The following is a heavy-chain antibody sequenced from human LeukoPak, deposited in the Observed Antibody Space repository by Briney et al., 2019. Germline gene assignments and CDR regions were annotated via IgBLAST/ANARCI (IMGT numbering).Heavy chain of an antibody. D-gene: IGHD3-10*01. Sequence: ASVKVSCKASGYTFTGYYIHWVRQAPGQGLEWMAWINPNSGATNYAQKFQGRVSMTRDTSISTAYMALSRLTSDDTAVYFCARGRFGELDNLGDPWGQGTLVTVSS. CDR3: ARGRFGELDNLGDP. CDR2: INPNSGAT. CDR1: GYTFTGYY. J-gene: IGHJ5*02. V-gene: IGHV1-2*02.